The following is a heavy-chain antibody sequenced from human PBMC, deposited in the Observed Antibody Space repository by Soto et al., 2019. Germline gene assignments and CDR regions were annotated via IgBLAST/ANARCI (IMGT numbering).Heavy chain of an antibody. CDR2: IWYDGSNK. J-gene: IGHJ4*02. Sequence: GSLRLSCXASGFTFSSYGMHWVRQAPGKGLEWVAVIWYDGSNKYYADSVKGRFTISRDNSKNTLYLQMNSLRAEDTAVYYCARDYYDSSGYFDYWGQGTLVTVSS. V-gene: IGHV3-33*01. CDR3: ARDYYDSSGYFDY. D-gene: IGHD3-22*01. CDR1: GFTFSSYG.